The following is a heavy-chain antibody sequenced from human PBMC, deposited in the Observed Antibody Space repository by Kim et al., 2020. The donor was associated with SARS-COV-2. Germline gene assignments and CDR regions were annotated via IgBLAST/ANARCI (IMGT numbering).Heavy chain of an antibody. CDR3: TRDLNSEHP. V-gene: IGHV3-74*01. J-gene: IGHJ5*02. D-gene: IGHD6-13*01. CDR1: GFNISDFW. Sequence: GGSLRLSCAASGFNISDFWMHWVRQAPGKGLMWVSRIRKDGVSISTSYADSVKGRFTISRDIAKNTLFLQMNSLKVDDTAIYYCTRDLNSEHPWGQGTLVTVSS. CDR2: IRKDGVSIST.